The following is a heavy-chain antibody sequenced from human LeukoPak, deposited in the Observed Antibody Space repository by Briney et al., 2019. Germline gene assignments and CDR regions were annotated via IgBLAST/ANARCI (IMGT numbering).Heavy chain of an antibody. D-gene: IGHD3-3*01. J-gene: IGHJ4*02. CDR2: ISGSGGST. CDR3: AKRLRFLEWTYDY. Sequence: PGGSLRLSCAASGFTFSSYGMHWVRQAPGKGLEWVSAISGSGGSTYYADSVKGRFTISRDNSKNTLYLQMNSLRAEDTAVYYCAKRLRFLEWTYDYWGQGTLVTVSS. V-gene: IGHV3-23*01. CDR1: GFTFSSYG.